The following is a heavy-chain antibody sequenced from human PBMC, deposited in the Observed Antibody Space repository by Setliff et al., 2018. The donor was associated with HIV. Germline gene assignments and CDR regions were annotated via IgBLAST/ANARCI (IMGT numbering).Heavy chain of an antibody. CDR3: ARRYCSGGSCYPYFDY. J-gene: IGHJ4*02. CDR2: ISAYNGNT. Sequence: ASVKVSCKASGYTFTSYGISWVRQAPGQGLEWMGWISAYNGNTNYAQKLQGRVTMTTDTSTSTAYMELRSLRSDDTAVYYCARRYCSGGSCYPYFDYWGPGTLVTVSS. V-gene: IGHV1-18*01. CDR1: GYTFTSYG. D-gene: IGHD2-15*01.